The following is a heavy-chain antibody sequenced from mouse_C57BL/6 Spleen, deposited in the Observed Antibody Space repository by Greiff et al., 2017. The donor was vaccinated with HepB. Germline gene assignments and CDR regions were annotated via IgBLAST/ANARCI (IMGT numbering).Heavy chain of an antibody. CDR2: IRLKSDNYAT. V-gene: IGHV6-3*01. CDR3: TLYYYGSLYYAMDY. CDR1: GFTFSNYW. J-gene: IGHJ4*01. Sequence: EVQGVESGGGLVQPGGSMKLSCVASGFTFSNYWMNWVRQSPEKGLEWVAQIRLKSDNYATHYAESVKGRFTISRDDSKSSVYLQMNNLRAEDTGIYYCTLYYYGSLYYAMDYWGQGTSVTVSS. D-gene: IGHD1-1*01.